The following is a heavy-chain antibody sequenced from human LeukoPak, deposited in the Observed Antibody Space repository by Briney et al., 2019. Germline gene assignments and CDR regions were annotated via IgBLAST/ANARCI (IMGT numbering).Heavy chain of an antibody. J-gene: IGHJ4*02. CDR3: ARVSGSLAMVRGVAGFDY. V-gene: IGHV4-61*09. CDR2: IYTSGST. CDR1: GGSIGSGSYY. D-gene: IGHD3-10*01. Sequence: PSQTLSLTCTVSGGSIGSGSYYWSWIRQPAGKGLEWIGHIYTSGSTNYNPSLKSRVTISVDTSKNQFSLKLSSVTAADTAVYYCARVSGSLAMVRGVAGFDYWGQGTLVTVSS.